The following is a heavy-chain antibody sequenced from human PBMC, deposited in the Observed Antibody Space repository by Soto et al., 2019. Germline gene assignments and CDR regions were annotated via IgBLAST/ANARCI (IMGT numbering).Heavy chain of an antibody. J-gene: IGHJ3*02. CDR2: ISGSGGST. D-gene: IGHD3-22*01. Sequence: GESLKISCAASGFTFSSYAMSWVRQAPGKGLEWVSAISGSGGSTYYADSVKGRFTISRDNSKNTLYLQMNSLRAEDTAVDDCANGSSGYYESDAFDIWGQGTMVTVSS. V-gene: IGHV3-23*01. CDR3: ANGSSGYYESDAFDI. CDR1: GFTFSSYA.